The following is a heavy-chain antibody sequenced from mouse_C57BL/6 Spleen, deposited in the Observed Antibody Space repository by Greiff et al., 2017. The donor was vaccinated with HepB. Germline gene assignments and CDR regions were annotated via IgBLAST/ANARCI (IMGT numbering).Heavy chain of an antibody. CDR2: IDPSDSYT. CDR1: GYTFTSYW. CDR3: ARSYDYEGAMDY. D-gene: IGHD2-4*01. Sequence: VQLQQPGAELVKPGASVKLSCKASGYTFTSYWMQWVKQRPGQGLEWIGEIDPSDSYTNYNQKFKGKATLTVDTSSSTAYMQLSSLTSEDSAVYYCARSYDYEGAMDYWGQGTSVTVSS. J-gene: IGHJ4*01. V-gene: IGHV1-50*01.